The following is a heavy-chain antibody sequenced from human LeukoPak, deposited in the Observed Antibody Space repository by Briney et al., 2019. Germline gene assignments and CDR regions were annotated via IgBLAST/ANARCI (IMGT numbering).Heavy chain of an antibody. CDR3: ARAGHYGDYHPYFDY. CDR2: ISGSGGST. Sequence: GGSLRLSCAASGFTFSSYAMSWVRQAPGKGLEWVSAISGSGGSTYYADSVKGRFTISRDNAKNTLYLQMNSLRAEDTAVYYCARAGHYGDYHPYFDYWGQGTLVTVSS. CDR1: GFTFSSYA. V-gene: IGHV3-23*01. D-gene: IGHD4-17*01. J-gene: IGHJ4*02.